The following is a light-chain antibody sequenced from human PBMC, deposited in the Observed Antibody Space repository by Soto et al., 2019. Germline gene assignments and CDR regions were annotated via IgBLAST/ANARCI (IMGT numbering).Light chain of an antibody. V-gene: IGKV1-33*01. J-gene: IGKJ4*01. CDR2: DAS. Sequence: DIQMTQSPSSLSASVGDRVTITCQASQDISNYLNWYQQKPGKVPKLLIYDASNLETGVPSRFSGSASGTDFSLTISSLQAEDIATYYCLQYDNVRAFTFGGGTKVDIK. CDR1: QDISNY. CDR3: LQYDNVRAFT.